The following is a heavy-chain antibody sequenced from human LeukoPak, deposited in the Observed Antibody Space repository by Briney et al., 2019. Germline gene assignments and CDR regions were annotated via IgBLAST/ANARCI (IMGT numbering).Heavy chain of an antibody. CDR2: IIPIFGTA. J-gene: IGHJ5*02. V-gene: IGHV1-69*01. CDR1: GDTFSSYA. CDR3: ARSSGYDYLNWFDP. Sequence: GSSVKVSCKASGDTFSSYAITWVRQAPGQGLEWMGGIIPIFGTANYAQKFQGRVTITADESTSTAYMELSSLRSEDTAVYYCARSSGYDYLNWFDPWGQGTLVTVSS. D-gene: IGHD5-12*01.